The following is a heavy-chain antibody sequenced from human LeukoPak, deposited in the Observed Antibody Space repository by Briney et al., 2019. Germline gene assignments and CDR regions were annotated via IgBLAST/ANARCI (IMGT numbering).Heavy chain of an antibody. D-gene: IGHD2-8*01. CDR3: ARPLQAYCTNGVCYERFSYYYYGMDV. CDR1: GYTFTSYD. Sequence: GASVKVSCKASGYTFTSYDINWVRQATGQGLEWMGWMNPNSGNTGYAQKFQGRVTMTRNTSISTAYMELSSLRSEDTAVYYCARPLQAYCTNGVCYERFSYYYYGMDVWGQGTTVTVSS. V-gene: IGHV1-8*01. CDR2: MNPNSGNT. J-gene: IGHJ6*02.